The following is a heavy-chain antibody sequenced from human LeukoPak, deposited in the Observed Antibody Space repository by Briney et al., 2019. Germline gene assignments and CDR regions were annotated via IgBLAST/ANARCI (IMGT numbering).Heavy chain of an antibody. CDR1: GFTFSSYD. Sequence: GGSLRLSCAASGFTFSSYDMKWVRQAPGKGLEWVSTISGTGGSTYYADSVRGRFTISRDNSKNTLYLQMNSLRAEDTALYYCVKGKGESGWFGNLLDYWGQGTLVTVSS. J-gene: IGHJ4*02. CDR2: ISGTGGST. CDR3: VKGKGESGWFGNLLDY. D-gene: IGHD3-10*01. V-gene: IGHV3-23*01.